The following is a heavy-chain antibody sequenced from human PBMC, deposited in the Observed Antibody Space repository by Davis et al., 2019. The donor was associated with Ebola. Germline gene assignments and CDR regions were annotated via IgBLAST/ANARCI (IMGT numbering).Heavy chain of an antibody. V-gene: IGHV3-48*03. CDR2: ISSSGSTI. Sequence: AGSLRLSCAASGFTFSSYEMNWVRQAPGKGLEWVSYISSSGSTIYYADSVKGRFTISRDNAKNSLYLQMNSLRAEDTAVYYCAREYSSSWYRGGAGFDPWGQGTLVTVSS. D-gene: IGHD6-13*01. CDR3: AREYSSSWYRGGAGFDP. J-gene: IGHJ5*02. CDR1: GFTFSSYE.